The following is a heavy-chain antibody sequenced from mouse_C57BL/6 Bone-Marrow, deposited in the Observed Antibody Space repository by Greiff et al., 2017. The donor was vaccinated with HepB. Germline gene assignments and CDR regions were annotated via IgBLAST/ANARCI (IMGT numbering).Heavy chain of an antibody. CDR1: GFTFSDYY. J-gene: IGHJ4*01. CDR2: ISNGGGST. D-gene: IGHD2-3*01. CDR3: ARDGYYVGYYAMDY. Sequence: DVQLVESGGGLVQPGGSLKLSCAASGFTFSDYYMYWVRQTPEKRLEWVAYISNGGGSTYYPDTVKGRFTISRDNAKNTLYLQMSRLKSEDTAMYYCARDGYYVGYYAMDYWGQGTSVTVSS. V-gene: IGHV5-12*01.